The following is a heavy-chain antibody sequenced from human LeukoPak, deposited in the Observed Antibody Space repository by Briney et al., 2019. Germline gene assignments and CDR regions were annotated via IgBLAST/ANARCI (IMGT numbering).Heavy chain of an antibody. CDR3: ARLMDLYDSSGYYPDY. CDR1: GGSVSGYF. J-gene: IGHJ4*02. V-gene: IGHV4-59*02. CDR2: IYYSGST. D-gene: IGHD3-22*01. Sequence: SETLSLTCSVSGGSVSGYFWSWIRQPPGKGLEWIGYIYYSGSTNYNPSLKTRVTLSVDTSKNQFSLKLTSVTSADTAMYYCARLMDLYDSSGYYPDYWGQGTLVTVSS.